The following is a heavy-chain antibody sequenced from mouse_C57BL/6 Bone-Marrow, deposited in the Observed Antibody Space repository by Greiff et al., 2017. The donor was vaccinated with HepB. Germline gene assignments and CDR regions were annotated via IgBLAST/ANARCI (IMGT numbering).Heavy chain of an antibody. J-gene: IGHJ3*01. CDR2: INPSSGYT. Sequence: QVQLQQSGAELARPGASVKMSCKASGYTFPSYTMHWVKQRPGQGLEWIGYINPSSGYTKYNQKFKDKATLTADKSSSTAYMQLSSLTSEDSAVYYCARGREFAYWGQGTLVTVSA. CDR1: GYTFPSYT. V-gene: IGHV1-4*01. CDR3: ARGREFAY.